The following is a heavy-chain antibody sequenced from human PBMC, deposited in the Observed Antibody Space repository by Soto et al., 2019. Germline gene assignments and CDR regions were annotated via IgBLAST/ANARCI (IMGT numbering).Heavy chain of an antibody. D-gene: IGHD3-22*01. CDR3: ARKVSSSDSSGYYYNWFDP. J-gene: IGHJ5*02. Sequence: ALVKVSCKASGYTFTGYYMHWVRQAPGQGLEWMGWINPNSGGTNYAQKFQGWVTMTRDTSISTAYMELSRLRSDDTAVYYCARKVSSSDSSGYYYNWFDPWGQGTLVTVSS. CDR2: INPNSGGT. CDR1: GYTFTGYY. V-gene: IGHV1-2*04.